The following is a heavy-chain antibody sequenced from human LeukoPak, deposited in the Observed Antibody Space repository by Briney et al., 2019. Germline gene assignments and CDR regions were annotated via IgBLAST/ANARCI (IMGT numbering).Heavy chain of an antibody. CDR2: MNPNSGNT. V-gene: IGHV1-8*01. CDR1: GYTFTSYD. Sequence: ASVKVSCKASGYTFTSYDINWVRQATGQGLEWMGWMNPNSGNTGYAQKFQGRVTMTRNTSISIAYMELSSLRSEDTAVYYCARAAGQYSGYRWGFDDYWGQGTLVTVSS. CDR3: ARAAGQYSGYRWGFDDY. J-gene: IGHJ4*02. D-gene: IGHD5-12*01.